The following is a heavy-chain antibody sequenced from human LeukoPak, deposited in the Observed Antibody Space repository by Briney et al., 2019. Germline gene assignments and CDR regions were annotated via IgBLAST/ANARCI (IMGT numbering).Heavy chain of an antibody. V-gene: IGHV4-4*07. J-gene: IGHJ4*02. CDR2: IYASGIT. Sequence: SETLSLTCTVSGGSINSYYWSWVRQPAGKGLEWIGRIYASGITRYNPSLMSRVTMPLDTSTNQLSLRLTSMTAADTAVYYCARGLVSEYRGQDLENFFDHWGQGTLVTVSS. D-gene: IGHD3-3*01. CDR1: GGSINSYY. CDR3: ARGLVSEYRGQDLENFFDH.